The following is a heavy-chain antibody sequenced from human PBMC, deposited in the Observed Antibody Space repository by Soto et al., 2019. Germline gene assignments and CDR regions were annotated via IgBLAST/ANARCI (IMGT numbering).Heavy chain of an antibody. D-gene: IGHD2-8*01. J-gene: IGHJ6*02. V-gene: IGHV3-30-3*01. CDR2: ISYDGSNK. CDR3: ARVPDKYGAYYSDGKDV. CDR1: GFTFSSYA. Sequence: GGSLRLSCAASGFTFSSYAMHWVRQAPGKGLEWVAVISYDGSNKYYADSVKGRFTISRDNSKNTLYLQMNSLRAEDTAVYYCARVPDKYGAYYSDGKDVWSQGTTVTVSS.